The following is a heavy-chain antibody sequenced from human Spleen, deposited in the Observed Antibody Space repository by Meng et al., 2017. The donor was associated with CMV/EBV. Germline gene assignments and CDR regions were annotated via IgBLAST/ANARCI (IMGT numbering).Heavy chain of an antibody. Sequence: SETLSLTRTVSGGSISVSSYYWGWIRQPPGKGLEWIGSIHHSGSTHNNPSLKSRVTISADTSKNQFSLKLNSVTAADTAVYYCARDLTIFEMGSPSYYYGMDVWGQGTTVTVSS. J-gene: IGHJ6*02. CDR3: ARDLTIFEMGSPSYYYGMDV. D-gene: IGHD3-3*01. CDR2: IHHSGST. V-gene: IGHV4-39*01. CDR1: GGSISVSSYY.